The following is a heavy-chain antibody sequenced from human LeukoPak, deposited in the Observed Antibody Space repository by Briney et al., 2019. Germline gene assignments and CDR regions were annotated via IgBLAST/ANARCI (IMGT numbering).Heavy chain of an antibody. CDR2: IYYSGST. D-gene: IGHD6-19*01. CDR1: GGSISSYY. Sequence: SETLSLTCTVSGGSISSYYWSWIRQPPGKGLEWIGYIYYSGSTNYNPSLKSRVTISVDTSKNQFSLKLSSVTAADTAVYYCARSQRQWPKFDYWGQGTLVTVSS. J-gene: IGHJ4*02. CDR3: ARSQRQWPKFDY. V-gene: IGHV4-59*08.